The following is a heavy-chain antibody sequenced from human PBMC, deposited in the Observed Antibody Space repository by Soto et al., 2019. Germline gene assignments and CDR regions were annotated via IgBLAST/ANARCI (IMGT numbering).Heavy chain of an antibody. CDR3: ARLDVSNSSYYYGMDV. D-gene: IGHD4-4*01. V-gene: IGHV5-10-1*01. CDR2: IDPSDSYT. CDR1: GYSFTSYW. Sequence: PGESLKISCKGSGYSFTSYWISWVRQMPGKGLEWMGRIDPSDSYTNYSPSFQGHVTISADKSISTAYLQWSSLKASDTAMYYCARLDVSNSSYYYGMDVWGQGTTVPVSS. J-gene: IGHJ6*02.